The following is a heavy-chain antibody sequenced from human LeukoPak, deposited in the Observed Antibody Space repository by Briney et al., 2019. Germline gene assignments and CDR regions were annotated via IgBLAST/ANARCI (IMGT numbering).Heavy chain of an antibody. CDR2: VFDTGRT. Sequence: PSETLSLTCTVFGGSISSHYWTWIRQPPGKTLEWIGYVFDTGRTKDNPSLKSRLTLSADTSKNQLSLRLSSVTAADTAVYYCATIKRGSIYGYFDFRGRGILVTVSS. CDR1: GGSISSHY. CDR3: ATIKRGSIYGYFDF. D-gene: IGHD5-18*01. J-gene: IGHJ4*01. V-gene: IGHV4-59*11.